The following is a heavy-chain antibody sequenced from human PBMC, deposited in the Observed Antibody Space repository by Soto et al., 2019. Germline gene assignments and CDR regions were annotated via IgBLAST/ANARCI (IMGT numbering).Heavy chain of an antibody. V-gene: IGHV1-2*04. CDR2: INPNSGGT. CDR3: ARARAYDFWSGYPHFDY. D-gene: IGHD3-3*01. Sequence: QVQLVQSGAEVKKPGASVKVSCKASGYTFTGYYMHWVRQAPGQGLEWMGWINPNSGGTNYAQKFQGWVTMTRDTSISTAYMELSRLRSDDTAVYYCARARAYDFWSGYPHFDYWGQGTLVTVSS. J-gene: IGHJ4*02. CDR1: GYTFTGYY.